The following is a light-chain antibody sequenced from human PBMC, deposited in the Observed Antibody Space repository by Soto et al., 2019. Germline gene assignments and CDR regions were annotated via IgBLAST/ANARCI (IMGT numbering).Light chain of an antibody. CDR2: YFSDSDK. J-gene: IGLJ2*01. Sequence: QAVVTQPPSSSASPGESARLTCTLPSDINVARYKVYWYQQRPGSPPRLLLYYFSDSDKGQGSGVPSRFSGSKAVSANTAIVLISGLQSDDEADYYCLIWPGNDCVVFGGGTKLTVL. CDR1: SDINVARYK. CDR3: LIWPGNDCVV. V-gene: IGLV5-37*01.